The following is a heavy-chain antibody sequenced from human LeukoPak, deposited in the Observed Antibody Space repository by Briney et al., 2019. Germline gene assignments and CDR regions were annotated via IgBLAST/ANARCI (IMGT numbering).Heavy chain of an antibody. V-gene: IGHV7-4-1*02. D-gene: IGHD6-19*01. CDR1: GYTFTSYA. Sequence: ASVTVSCTASGYTFTSYAMNWVRQAPGQGLEWMGWINTNTGNPTYAQGFTGRFVFSLDTSVSTAYLQISSLKAEDTAVYYCAREIAVAGALSYYYYYGMDVWGQGTTVTVSS. J-gene: IGHJ6*02. CDR3: AREIAVAGALSYYYYYGMDV. CDR2: INTNTGNP.